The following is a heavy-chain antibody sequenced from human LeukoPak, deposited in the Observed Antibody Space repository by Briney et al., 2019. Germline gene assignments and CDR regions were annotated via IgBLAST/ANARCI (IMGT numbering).Heavy chain of an antibody. V-gene: IGHV1-69*04. Sequence: GASVKVSCKASGGTFSSYAISWVRQAPGQGLEWMGRIIPIFGIANYAQKFQGRVTITADKSTNTAYMELSSLRSEDTAVYYCARGSGWCDYWGQGTLVTVSS. J-gene: IGHJ4*02. CDR1: GGTFSSYA. CDR3: ARGSGWCDY. CDR2: IIPIFGIA. D-gene: IGHD6-19*01.